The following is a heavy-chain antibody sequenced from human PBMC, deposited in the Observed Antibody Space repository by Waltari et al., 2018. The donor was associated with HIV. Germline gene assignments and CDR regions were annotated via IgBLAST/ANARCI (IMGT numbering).Heavy chain of an antibody. CDR1: GYPLTALS. J-gene: IGHJ4*02. Sequence: QVQLVQSGAEVKKPGASVKVSCRVSGYPLTALSMHWVRQAPGKGLEWMGGFDSEDGGTIYAQNLQGRVTMTEDTSTDTAYMELSSLRSEDTAVYYCATGRGPYDFWSGLYWGQGTLVTVSS. CDR2: FDSEDGGT. CDR3: ATGRGPYDFWSGLY. D-gene: IGHD3-3*01. V-gene: IGHV1-24*01.